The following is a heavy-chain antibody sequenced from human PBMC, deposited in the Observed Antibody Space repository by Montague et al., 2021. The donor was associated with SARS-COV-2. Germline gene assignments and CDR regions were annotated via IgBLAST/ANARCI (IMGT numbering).Heavy chain of an antibody. CDR1: GDSVADLRPR. Sequence: CAISGDSVADLRPRSEEHTSSLPSHEHLVCRLLHKTKRYNDYAVXVRGRVTINPDTSKNQFSLQLNSVTPEDTAIYYCTSGREGNYNVMDVWGQGTTVTVSS. J-gene: IGHJ6*01. CDR2: RLLHKTKRYN. CDR3: TSGREGNYNVMDV. D-gene: IGHD1-1*01. V-gene: IGHV6-1*01.